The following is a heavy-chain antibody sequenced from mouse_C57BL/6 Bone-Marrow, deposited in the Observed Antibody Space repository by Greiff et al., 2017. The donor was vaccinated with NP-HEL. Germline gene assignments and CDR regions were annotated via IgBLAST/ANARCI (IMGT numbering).Heavy chain of an antibody. V-gene: IGHV5-12*01. D-gene: IGHD2-2*01. Sequence: EVKLVESGGGLVQPGGSLKLSCAASGFTFSDYYMCWVRQTPEKRLEWVAYISNGGGSTYYPDTVKGRFTISRDNSKNTLDLQMGRLKSTDTAMYYCARRGVTSYYAMDYWGQGTSVTVSS. CDR3: ARRGVTSYYAMDY. J-gene: IGHJ4*01. CDR2: ISNGGGST. CDR1: GFTFSDYY.